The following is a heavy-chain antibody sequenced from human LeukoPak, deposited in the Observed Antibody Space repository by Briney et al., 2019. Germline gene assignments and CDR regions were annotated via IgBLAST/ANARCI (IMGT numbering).Heavy chain of an antibody. D-gene: IGHD3-10*01. CDR2: IYSGGST. J-gene: IGHJ5*02. CDR3: ARSMVRGASWFDP. CDR1: GFTVSSNY. Sequence: GGSLRLSCAASGFTVSSNYMSRVRQAPGKGLEWVSVIYSGGSTYYADSVKGRFTISRDNSKNTLYLQMNSLRAEDTAVYYCARSMVRGASWFDPWGQGTLVTVSS. V-gene: IGHV3-66*01.